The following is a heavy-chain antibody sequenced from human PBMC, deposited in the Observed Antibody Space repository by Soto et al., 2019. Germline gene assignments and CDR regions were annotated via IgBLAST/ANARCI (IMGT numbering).Heavy chain of an antibody. V-gene: IGHV4-31*03. CDR3: ARVRCSGGNCYSVFDS. CDR2: IYYRGST. CDR1: GGSISSGHYY. Sequence: QVQLQESGPGLVKPSQTLSLTCNVSGGSISSGHYYWSWIRQHPGKGLEWIGYIYYRGSTYYNPSLKSRVTISVHTSENQFYLKLSSVTAADTAVYYCARVRCSGGNCYSVFDSWGQGTLVTVSS. J-gene: IGHJ4*02. D-gene: IGHD2-15*01.